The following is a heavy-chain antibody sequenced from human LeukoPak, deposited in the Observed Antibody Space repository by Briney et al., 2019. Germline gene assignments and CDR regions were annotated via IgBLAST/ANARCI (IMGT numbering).Heavy chain of an antibody. J-gene: IGHJ4*02. CDR3: AKGSGGVIVTYYFDY. CDR2: ISGSGRST. D-gene: IGHD3-16*02. CDR1: GFTFSSHA. Sequence: PGGSLRLSCAASGFTFSSHAMSWVRQAPGKGLEWVSVISGSGRSTYYADSVKGRFTISRDNSKDTLYLQMNSLRAEDTAVYYCAKGSGGVIVTYYFDYWGQGTLVTVSS. V-gene: IGHV3-23*01.